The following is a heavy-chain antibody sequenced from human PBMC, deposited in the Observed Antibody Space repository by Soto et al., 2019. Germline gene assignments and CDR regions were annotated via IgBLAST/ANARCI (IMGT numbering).Heavy chain of an antibody. Sequence: QVQLQESGPGLVKPSQTLSLTCTVSGGSISSGGYYWSWIRRHPGKGLEWIGYIYYSGSTYYNPSLKSRVTISVDTSKNQFSLKLSSVTAADTAVYYCARAPLDDGLQPLLWYFDYWGQGTLVTVSS. D-gene: IGHD1-1*01. CDR1: GGSISSGGYY. V-gene: IGHV4-31*03. CDR3: ARAPLDDGLQPLLWYFDY. J-gene: IGHJ4*02. CDR2: IYYSGST.